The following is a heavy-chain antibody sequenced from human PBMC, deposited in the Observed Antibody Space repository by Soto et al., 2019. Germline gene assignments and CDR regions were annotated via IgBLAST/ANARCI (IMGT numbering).Heavy chain of an antibody. CDR2: IKQDGSAT. CDR3: ARDSPCSSTSCPPYYDFWSCPSDAFDI. V-gene: IGHV3-7*03. J-gene: IGHJ3*02. D-gene: IGHD3-3*01. Sequence: EVQLVESGGGLVQPGGSLRLSCAASGFTFSSYWMSWVRQAPGKGLEWVANIKQDGSATYYVDSVKGRFTISRDNDKNSVYLQMDSLRAEDTAVYYCARDSPCSSTSCPPYYDFWSCPSDAFDIWGQGPMVTVSS. CDR1: GFTFSSYW.